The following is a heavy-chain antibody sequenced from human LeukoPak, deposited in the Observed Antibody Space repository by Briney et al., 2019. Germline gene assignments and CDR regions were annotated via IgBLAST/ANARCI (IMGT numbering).Heavy chain of an antibody. Sequence: QPGRSLGLSFEAPKFPFSSYPMPWVRQPPAKGLEWVAVKANDGRDKHCADSVKGRFTISRDNSKNTLYLQMNSLRAEDTAVYYCATTPRTGYSGYDWVYWGQGTLVTVSS. V-gene: IGHV3-30-3*01. J-gene: IGHJ4*02. D-gene: IGHD5-12*01. CDR2: KANDGRDK. CDR3: ATTPRTGYSGYDWVY. CDR1: KFPFSSYP.